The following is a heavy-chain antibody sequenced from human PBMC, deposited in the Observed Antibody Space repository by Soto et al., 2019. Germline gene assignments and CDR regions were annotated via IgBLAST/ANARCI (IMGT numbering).Heavy chain of an antibody. CDR3: ARRRPDSSSWSFDY. J-gene: IGHJ4*02. V-gene: IGHV3-74*01. CDR1: GFTFSSYW. Sequence: GGSLRLSCAASGFTFSSYWMHWVRQAPGKGLVWVSRINSDGNSASYADSVKGRFTISRDNAENTLYLQMHNLRAEDTAVYYCARRRPDSSSWSFDYWGQGTLVTVSS. D-gene: IGHD6-13*01. CDR2: INSDGNSA.